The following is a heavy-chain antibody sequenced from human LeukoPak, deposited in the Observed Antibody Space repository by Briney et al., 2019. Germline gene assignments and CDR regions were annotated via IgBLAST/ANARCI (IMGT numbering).Heavy chain of an antibody. CDR1: GGTFSSYA. CDR2: IIPILGIA. D-gene: IGHD3-22*01. CDR3: ATDRSQYYYDSSGYYYFDY. Sequence: ASVKVSCKASGGTFSSYAISWVRQAPGQGLEWMGRIIPILGIANYAQKFQGRVTMTEDTSTDTAYMELSSLRSEDTAVYYCATDRSQYYYDSSGYYYFDYWGQGTLVTVSS. V-gene: IGHV1-69*04. J-gene: IGHJ4*02.